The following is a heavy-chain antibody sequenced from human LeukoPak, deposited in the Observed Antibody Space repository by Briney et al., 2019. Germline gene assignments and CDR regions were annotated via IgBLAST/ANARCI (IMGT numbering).Heavy chain of an antibody. CDR2: ISAYNDNT. J-gene: IGHJ5*02. CDR1: GYTFPSYG. Sequence: ASVKVSCQASGYTFPSYGISWVRQAPGQGLEWMGWISAYNDNTNYAQKLQGRVTMTTDTSTSTAYMELRRLTADDTAVYYCARDPIVGATNGFGPWGQGTLVTVSS. V-gene: IGHV1-18*01. D-gene: IGHD1-26*01. CDR3: ARDPIVGATNGFGP.